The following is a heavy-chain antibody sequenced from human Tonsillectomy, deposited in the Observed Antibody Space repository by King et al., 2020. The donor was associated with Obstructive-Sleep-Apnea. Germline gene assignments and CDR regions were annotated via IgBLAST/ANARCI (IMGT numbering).Heavy chain of an antibody. CDR1: GGSISSYY. Sequence: VQLQESGPGLVKPSETLSLTCTVSGGSISSYYWSWIRQPPGKGLEWIGDIYYSGSTNYNPSLKSRVTISVDTSKNQFSLKLSSVTAADTAVYYCAGVGYYYDSSGYIREYAADYWGQGTLVTVSS. CDR2: IYYSGST. V-gene: IGHV4-59*01. D-gene: IGHD3-22*01. J-gene: IGHJ4*02. CDR3: AGVGYYYDSSGYIREYAADY.